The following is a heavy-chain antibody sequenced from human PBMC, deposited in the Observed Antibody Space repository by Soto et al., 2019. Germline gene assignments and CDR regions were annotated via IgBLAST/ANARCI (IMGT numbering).Heavy chain of an antibody. CDR2: ITHSGST. D-gene: IGHD5-18*01. CDR3: ASIHRGPSFGWFDH. J-gene: IGHJ5*02. Sequence: QVQLQESGPGLVKPSETLSLACTVSRGSISSYYWSWFRQTPGKGLEWIGYITHSGSTKYNPSLECRVMVSIATSRQQFSLRLISVTVADTAVYYCASIHRGPSFGWFDHWGQGSLVIVSS. CDR1: RGSISSYY. V-gene: IGHV4-59*01.